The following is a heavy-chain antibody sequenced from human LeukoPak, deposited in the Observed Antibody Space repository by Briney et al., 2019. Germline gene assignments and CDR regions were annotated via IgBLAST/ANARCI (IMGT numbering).Heavy chain of an antibody. V-gene: IGHV3-15*01. Sequence: GGSLRLSCAASGFTFSNAWMSWVRQAPGKGLEWVGRIKSKTDGGTTDYAAPVKGSFTISRDDSKNTLYLQMSSLKTEDTAVYYCTTDTSSTTGTAYYYYYYGMDVWGKGTTVTVSS. D-gene: IGHD1-1*01. J-gene: IGHJ6*04. CDR2: IKSKTDGGTT. CDR1: GFTFSNAW. CDR3: TTDTSSTTGTAYYYYYYGMDV.